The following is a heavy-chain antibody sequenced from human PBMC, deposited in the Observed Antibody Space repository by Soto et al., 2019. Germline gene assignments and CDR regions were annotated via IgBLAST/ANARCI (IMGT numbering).Heavy chain of an antibody. CDR1: GGTFSSYA. D-gene: IGHD2-21*02. V-gene: IGHV1-69*01. CDR2: IIPIFGTA. CDR3: ARDAYCGGDCYSYFQH. Sequence: QVQLVQSGAEVKKPGSSVKVSCKASGGTFSSYAISWVRQAPGQGLEWMGGIIPIFGTANYAQKFQGRVAITADESTSTAYMELSSLRSEDTAVYYCARDAYCGGDCYSYFQHWGQGTLVTVSS. J-gene: IGHJ1*01.